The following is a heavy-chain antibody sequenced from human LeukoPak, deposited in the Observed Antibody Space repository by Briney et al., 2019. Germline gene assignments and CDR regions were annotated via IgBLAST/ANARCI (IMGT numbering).Heavy chain of an antibody. D-gene: IGHD3-3*01. CDR1: GFTFDYYA. CDR2: ISGDGGST. Sequence: GGSLRLSCAASGFTFDYYAMHWVRQAPGKGLEWVSLISGDGGSTYYADSVKGRFTISRDNSKNSLYLQMNSLRTEDTALYYCAKDHKYDFWSGYYDYWGQGTLVTVSS. V-gene: IGHV3-43*02. CDR3: AKDHKYDFWSGYYDY. J-gene: IGHJ4*02.